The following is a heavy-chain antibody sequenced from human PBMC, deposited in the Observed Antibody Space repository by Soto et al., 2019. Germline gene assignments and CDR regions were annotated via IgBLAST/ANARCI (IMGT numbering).Heavy chain of an antibody. V-gene: IGHV3-21*01. D-gene: IGHD3-10*01. Sequence: GWSLRLSCAASGFTFSSYSMNWVRQAPGKGLEWVSSISSSSSYIYYADSVKGRFTISRDNAKNSLYLQMNSLRAEDTAVYYCATDRGFRAEFDYWGQGTLVTVSS. CDR1: GFTFSSYS. J-gene: IGHJ4*02. CDR3: ATDRGFRAEFDY. CDR2: ISSSSSYI.